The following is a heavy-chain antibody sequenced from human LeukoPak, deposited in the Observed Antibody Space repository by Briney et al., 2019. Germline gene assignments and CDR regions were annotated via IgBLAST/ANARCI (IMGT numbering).Heavy chain of an antibody. Sequence: PGGSLRLSCAASGFTFSSSAMHWVRQAPGKGLAWVAFIGHEGSNKYYADSVKGRFTISRDDSKSTLYLQNSLRAEDTAVYYCVKDGHWTFDYWGQGTLVTVSS. V-gene: IGHV3-30*02. J-gene: IGHJ4*02. D-gene: IGHD1-1*01. CDR1: GFTFSSSA. CDR2: IGHEGSNK. CDR3: VKDGHWTFDY.